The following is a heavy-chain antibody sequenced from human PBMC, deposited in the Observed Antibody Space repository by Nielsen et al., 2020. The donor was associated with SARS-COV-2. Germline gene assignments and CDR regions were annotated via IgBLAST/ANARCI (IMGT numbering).Heavy chain of an antibody. CDR2: MWYHGGDE. Sequence: SCEASGFTLSSHGMHWVRQPPGKGLEWVAHMWYHGGDENYADSVRGRFTISRDLSKNTVYLQMNSLRVEDTAVYYCARDLTFGAYWFDPWSQGTLVTVSS. CDR1: GFTLSSHG. V-gene: IGHV3-33*01. J-gene: IGHJ5*02. D-gene: IGHD3/OR15-3a*01. CDR3: ARDLTFGAYWFDP.